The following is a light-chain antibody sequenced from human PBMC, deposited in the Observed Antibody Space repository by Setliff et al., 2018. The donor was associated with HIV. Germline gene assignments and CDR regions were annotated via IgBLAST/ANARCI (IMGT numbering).Light chain of an antibody. V-gene: IGLV2-23*02. Sequence: QSALTQPASVSGSPGQSITISCTGTSSDVGSYNLVSWYQHHPGKAPKLIIYEVGQRPSGVSNRFSGSKSGNTASLTISGLQAEDEADYYCCSYAGSSTFAYVFGTGTKVTVL. J-gene: IGLJ1*01. CDR3: CSYAGSSTFAYV. CDR2: EVG. CDR1: SSDVGSYNL.